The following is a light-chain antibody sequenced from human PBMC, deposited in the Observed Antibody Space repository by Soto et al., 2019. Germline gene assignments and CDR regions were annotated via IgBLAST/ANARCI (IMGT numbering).Light chain of an antibody. Sequence: EIVMTQSPATLSVSPGERATLSCRASEGVSSSLAWYQQTAGQAPRLLIYDASTRATGIPARFSGSGSGTDFTLTISSLQSEDYALYYCQQYNNWPRTFGQGTRVEI. CDR1: EGVSSS. CDR3: QQYNNWPRT. CDR2: DAS. J-gene: IGKJ1*01. V-gene: IGKV3-15*01.